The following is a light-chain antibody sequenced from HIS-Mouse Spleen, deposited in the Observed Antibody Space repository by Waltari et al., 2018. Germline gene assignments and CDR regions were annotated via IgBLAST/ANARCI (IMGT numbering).Light chain of an antibody. CDR2: EDS. CDR3: YSTDSSGNHRV. Sequence: SYELTQPPSVSVSPGQTARITCSGDALPKKYAYWYQQKSGQAPVLVIYEDSKRPSGIPERFSWSRSGTMATLTISGAQVEDEADYYCYSTDSSGNHRVFGGGTKLTVL. CDR1: ALPKKY. V-gene: IGLV3-10*01. J-gene: IGLJ2*01.